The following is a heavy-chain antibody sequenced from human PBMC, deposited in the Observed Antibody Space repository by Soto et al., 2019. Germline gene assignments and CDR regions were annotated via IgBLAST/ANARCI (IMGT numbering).Heavy chain of an antibody. V-gene: IGHV1-18*01. D-gene: IGHD2-15*01. CDR2: ISAYNGNT. J-gene: IGHJ6*02. Sequence: ASVKLACEPSGGTFSSEAISWVLQDHGQGLVWMGWISAYNGNTKYVQDLQGRVTMTTDTSTSTAYMELRSLRSDDTAMYYCARFSGGSYNTYYFYYGMDVWGQGTTVTVSS. CDR3: ARFSGGSYNTYYFYYGMDV. CDR1: GGTFSSEA.